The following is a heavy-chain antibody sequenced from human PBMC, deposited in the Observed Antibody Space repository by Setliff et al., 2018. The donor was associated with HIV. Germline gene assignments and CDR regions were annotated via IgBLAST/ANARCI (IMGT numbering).Heavy chain of an antibody. V-gene: IGHV4-61*02. CDR1: GGSISSGSYY. CDR2: WYTSGST. CDR3: AREFVYGSGSEGMDV. D-gene: IGHD3-10*01. J-gene: IGHJ6*02. Sequence: SETLSLTCTVSGGSISSGSYYWNWIRQPAGKGLEWIGRWYTSGSTDYNPSLNNRVTISVDTSKNHLSLNLSSVTAADTAVYYCAREFVYGSGSEGMDVWGQGTTVTVSS.